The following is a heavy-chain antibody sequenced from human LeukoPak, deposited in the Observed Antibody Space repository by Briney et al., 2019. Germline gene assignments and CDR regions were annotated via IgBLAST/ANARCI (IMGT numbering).Heavy chain of an antibody. CDR3: ARERGHDYGGLFDY. D-gene: IGHD4-17*01. CDR2: IYHSGST. J-gene: IGHJ4*02. V-gene: IGHV4-30-2*01. Sequence: SETLSLTCAVSGGSISSGGYSWSWIRQPPGKGLEWIGYIYHSGSTYYNPSLKSRVTISVDRSKYQFSLKLSSVTAADTAVYYCARERGHDYGGLFDYWGQGTLVTVSS. CDR1: GGSISSGGYS.